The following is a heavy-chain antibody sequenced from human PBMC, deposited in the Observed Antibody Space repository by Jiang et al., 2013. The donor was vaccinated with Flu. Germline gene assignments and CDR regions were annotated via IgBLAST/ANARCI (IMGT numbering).Heavy chain of an antibody. CDR2: TYYRSKWYN. V-gene: IGHV6-1*01. Sequence: EWLGRTYYRSKWYNDYAVSVKSRITINPDTSKNQFSLQLNSVTPEDTAVYYCARDGTAAGPGSYDAFDIWGQGTMVTVSS. D-gene: IGHD6-13*01. CDR3: ARDGTAAGPGSYDAFDI. J-gene: IGHJ3*02.